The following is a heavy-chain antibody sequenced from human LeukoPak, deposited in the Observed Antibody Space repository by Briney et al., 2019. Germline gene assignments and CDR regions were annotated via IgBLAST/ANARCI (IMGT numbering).Heavy chain of an antibody. V-gene: IGHV4-59*01. D-gene: IGHD1-1*01. CDR2: ISNSGST. CDR3: ARSQTGSNAGIFEY. CDR1: GGSISSYY. Sequence: SETLSLTCTVSGGSISSYYWSWIRQPPGRGLEWIAYISNSGSTNYNPSLKSRVTISVDTSKNQFSLKLSSVTAADTAVYYCARSQTGSNAGIFEYWGQGTLVTVSS. J-gene: IGHJ4*02.